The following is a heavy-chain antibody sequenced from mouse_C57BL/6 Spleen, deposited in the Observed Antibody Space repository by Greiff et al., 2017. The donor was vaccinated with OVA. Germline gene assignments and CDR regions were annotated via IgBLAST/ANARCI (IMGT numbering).Heavy chain of an antibody. CDR2: IDPSDSET. V-gene: IGHV1-52*01. J-gene: IGHJ1*03. D-gene: IGHD1-1*01. Sequence: QVQLQQPGAELVRPGSSVKLSCKASGYTFTSYWMHWVKQRPIQGLEWIGNIDPSDSETHYNQKFKDKATLTVDKSSSTAYMQLSSLTSEDSAVYYCARDYGSIWYFDVWGTGTTVTVSS. CDR3: ARDYGSIWYFDV. CDR1: GYTFTSYW.